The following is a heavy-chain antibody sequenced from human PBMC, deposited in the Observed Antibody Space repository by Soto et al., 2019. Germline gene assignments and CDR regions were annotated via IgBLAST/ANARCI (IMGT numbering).Heavy chain of an antibody. CDR2: ISGTASHI. V-gene: IGHV3-21*01. CDR3: AKGRGASYYFDV. J-gene: IGHJ4*02. CDR1: GLSFSRYA. Sequence: LLVESGGGLVKPGGSLRLSCAGSGLSFSRYAMNWVRQAPGKGLEWVASISGTASHIRYADSVRGRLTISKDDAKNSLSPQMTSLRSEDTAVYFCAKGRGASYYFDVWGRGTLVSVSS.